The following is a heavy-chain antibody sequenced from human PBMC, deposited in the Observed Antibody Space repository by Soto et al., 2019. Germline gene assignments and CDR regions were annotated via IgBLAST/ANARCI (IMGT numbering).Heavy chain of an antibody. D-gene: IGHD2-15*01. CDR3: ARKYCSGGSCYIGRLAFDL. J-gene: IGHJ3*01. V-gene: IGHV1-69*01. CDR1: GGTFSIHG. Sequence: QVQLVQSGAEVKKPGSSVKVSCKASGGTFSIHGISWVRRAPGQGLEWMGEIIPLFATANYAQKFQGRITITADASTNISYMELSSLRSEDTAIYYCARKYCSGGSCYIGRLAFDLWGQGTLVTVSS. CDR2: IIPLFATA.